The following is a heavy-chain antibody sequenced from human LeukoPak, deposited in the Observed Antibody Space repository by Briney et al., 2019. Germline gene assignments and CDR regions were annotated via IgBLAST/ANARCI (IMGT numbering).Heavy chain of an antibody. V-gene: IGHV1-18*01. CDR3: ARVQLGY. Sequence: GASVKVSCKASGYTFTSYGISWVRQAPGQGLEWMGWISGYNGNTKYAQKFQDRVTMTTDTSTSTVYMELRSLTSDDTAVYYCARVQLGYWGQGTLVTVSS. CDR1: GYTFTSYG. CDR2: ISGYNGNT. D-gene: IGHD5-24*01. J-gene: IGHJ4*02.